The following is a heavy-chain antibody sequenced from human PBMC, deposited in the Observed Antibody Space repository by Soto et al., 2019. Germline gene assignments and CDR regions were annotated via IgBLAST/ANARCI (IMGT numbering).Heavy chain of an antibody. J-gene: IGHJ5*02. D-gene: IGHD3-10*01. V-gene: IGHV4-30-4*01. Sequence: TLSLTCTVSGGSISSGDYYWSWIRQPPGKGLEWIGYIYYSGSTYYNPSLKSRVTISVDTSKNQFSPKLSSVTAADTAVYYCARGRVTMVRGVPSWWFDPWGQGTLVTVSS. CDR3: ARGRVTMVRGVPSWWFDP. CDR2: IYYSGST. CDR1: GGSISSGDYY.